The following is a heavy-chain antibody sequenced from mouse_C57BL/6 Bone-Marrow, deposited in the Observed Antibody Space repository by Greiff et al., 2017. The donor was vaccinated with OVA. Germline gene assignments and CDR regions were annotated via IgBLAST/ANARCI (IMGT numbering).Heavy chain of an antibody. CDR2: IDPSDSYT. CDR3: ARIRGRLLRYPYYFDY. CDR1: GYTFTSYW. Sequence: QVQLQQPGAELVRPGTSVKLSCKASGYTFTSYWMHWVKQRPGQGLEWIGVIDPSDSYTNYNQKFKGKATLTVDTSSSTAYMQLSSLTSEDSAVYYCARIRGRLLRYPYYFDYWGQGTTLTVSS. D-gene: IGHD1-1*01. J-gene: IGHJ2*01. V-gene: IGHV1-59*01.